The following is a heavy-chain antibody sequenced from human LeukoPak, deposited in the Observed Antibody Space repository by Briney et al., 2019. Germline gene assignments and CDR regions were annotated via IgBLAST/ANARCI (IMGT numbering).Heavy chain of an antibody. CDR1: GYTLTDHY. D-gene: IGHD6-13*01. J-gene: IGHJ4*02. V-gene: IGHV1-2*06. CDR3: ARGAAVGQTRDY. CDR2: INPNSGDA. Sequence: ASVKVSCKASGYTLTDHYMHWVRQAPGQGLEWMGRINPNSGDANYAQKFQGRVTMTRDTSISTAYMELSSLRSEDTAVYYCARGAAVGQTRDYWGQGTLVTVSS.